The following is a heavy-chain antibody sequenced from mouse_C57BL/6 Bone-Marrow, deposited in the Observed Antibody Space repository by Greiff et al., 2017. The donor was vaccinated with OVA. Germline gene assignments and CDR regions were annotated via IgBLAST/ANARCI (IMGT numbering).Heavy chain of an antibody. D-gene: IGHD4-1*01. J-gene: IGHJ4*01. Sequence: EVQLVESEGGLVQPGSSMKLSCTASGFTFSDYYMAWVRQVPEKGLEWVANINYDGSSTYYLDSLKSRFIISRDNAKNILYLQMSSLKSEDTATYYCARDTGTMGFYYAMDYWGQGTSVTVSS. CDR3: ARDTGTMGFYYAMDY. CDR1: GFTFSDYY. CDR2: INYDGSST. V-gene: IGHV5-16*01.